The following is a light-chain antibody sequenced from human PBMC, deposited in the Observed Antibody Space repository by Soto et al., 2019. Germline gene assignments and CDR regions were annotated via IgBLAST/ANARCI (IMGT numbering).Light chain of an antibody. V-gene: IGLV4-69*01. J-gene: IGLJ2*01. CDR1: SGHSSYA. CDR3: QTWGTGIQV. Sequence: QSVLTQPPSASASPGPSVTLTCTRSSGHSSYAIAWHQQQPETGPRYLMKLNSDGSHSKGDGIPDRFSGSSSGAERYLTISSVQSEDEADYYCQTWGTGIQVFGGGTKLTVL. CDR2: LNSDGSH.